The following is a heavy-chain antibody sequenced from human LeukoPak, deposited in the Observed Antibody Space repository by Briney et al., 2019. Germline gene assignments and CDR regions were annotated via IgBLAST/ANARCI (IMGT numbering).Heavy chain of an antibody. CDR1: GGSISSYY. D-gene: IGHD6-19*01. CDR2: IYYSGST. Sequence: PSETLSLTCTVSGGSISSYYWSWIRQPPGKGLEWIGHIYYSGSTNYNPSFKSRVTISIDTSKNQFSLKLSSVTAADTAVYYCARGPYSSGWYKGIDYWGQGTLVTVSS. V-gene: IGHV4-59*12. CDR3: ARGPYSSGWYKGIDY. J-gene: IGHJ4*02.